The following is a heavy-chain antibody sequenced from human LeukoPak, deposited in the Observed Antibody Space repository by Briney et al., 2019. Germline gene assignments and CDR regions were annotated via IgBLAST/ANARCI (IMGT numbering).Heavy chain of an antibody. CDR2: ISSSGSTI. D-gene: IGHD3-10*01. CDR3: ARGATMVRGVIITYFDY. J-gene: IGHJ4*02. Sequence: PGGSLRLSYAASGFTFSSYEMNWVRQAPGKGLEWVSDISSSGSTIYYADSVKGRFTISRDNAKNSLYLQMNSLRAEDTAVYYCARGATMVRGVIITYFDYWGQGTLVTVSS. CDR1: GFTFSSYE. V-gene: IGHV3-48*03.